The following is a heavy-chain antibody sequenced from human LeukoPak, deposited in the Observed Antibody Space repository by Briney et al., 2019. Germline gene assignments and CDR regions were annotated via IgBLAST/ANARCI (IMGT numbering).Heavy chain of an antibody. CDR3: ARDLLGWELHHFDY. CDR2: INWNGGST. D-gene: IGHD1-26*01. CDR1: GFTFDDYG. Sequence: PGGSLRLSCAASGFTFDDYGMSWVRQAPGKGLEWVSGINWNGGSTGYADSVKGRFTISRDNAKNSLYLQMNSLRAEDTAVYYCARDLLGWELHHFDYWGQGTLVTVSS. J-gene: IGHJ4*02. V-gene: IGHV3-20*04.